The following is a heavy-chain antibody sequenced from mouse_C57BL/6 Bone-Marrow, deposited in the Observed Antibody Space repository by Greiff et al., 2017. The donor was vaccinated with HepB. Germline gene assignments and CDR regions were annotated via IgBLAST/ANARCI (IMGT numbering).Heavy chain of an antibody. CDR1: GYTFTSYW. CDR3: ASYPFAY. J-gene: IGHJ3*01. Sequence: VQLKQPGAELVKPGASVKLSCKASGYTFTSYWMQWVKQRPGQGLEWIGEIDPSDSYTNYNQKFKGKATLTVDTSSSTAYMQLSSLTSEDSAVYYCASYPFAYWGQGTLVTVSA. CDR2: IDPSDSYT. V-gene: IGHV1-50*01.